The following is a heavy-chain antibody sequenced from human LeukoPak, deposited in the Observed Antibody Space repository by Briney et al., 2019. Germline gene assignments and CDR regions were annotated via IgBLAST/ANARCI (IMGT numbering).Heavy chain of an antibody. CDR1: GFTFSGHF. D-gene: IGHD3-10*01. J-gene: IGHJ6*02. CDR2: ISINGDKT. CDR3: AQGGSEIYYFYHGMDV. V-gene: IGHV3-64*04. Sequence: GGSLRLSCSASGFTFSGHFMHWVRQAPGKGLEYVSSISINGDKTSYAESVKGRFTISRDNSKNTLYLQMNSLRSDDTAVYYCAQGGSEIYYFYHGMDVWGRGTTVTVSS.